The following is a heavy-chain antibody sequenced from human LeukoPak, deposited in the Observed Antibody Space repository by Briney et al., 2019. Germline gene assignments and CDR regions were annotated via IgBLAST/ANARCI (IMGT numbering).Heavy chain of an antibody. CDR3: AHRRGLQPPPEDAFDI. D-gene: IGHD2-2*01. V-gene: IGHV2-5*01. CDR1: GFSLSTSGVG. Sequence: SGPTLVKPTQTLTLTCTFSGFSLSTSGVGVGWIRQPPGKALEWLALIYWNDDKRYSSSLKSRLTITKDTSKNQVVLTMTNMDPVDTATYYCAHRRGLQPPPEDAFDIWGQGTMVTVSS. J-gene: IGHJ3*02. CDR2: IYWNDDK.